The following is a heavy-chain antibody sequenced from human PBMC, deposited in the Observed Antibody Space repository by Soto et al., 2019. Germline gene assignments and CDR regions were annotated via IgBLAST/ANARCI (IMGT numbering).Heavy chain of an antibody. Sequence: EVQLVESGGGLVQPGGSLRLSCAASGFTVSSNYMSWVRQAPGKGLEWVSVIYSGGSTYYADSVKGRFTISRDNSKNTLYLQMNSLRAEDTAVYYCARDSTGQGSGSYYMKGAPGGYWGQGTLVTVSS. D-gene: IGHD3-10*01. CDR2: IYSGGST. CDR3: ARDSTGQGSGSYYMKGAPGGY. J-gene: IGHJ4*02. V-gene: IGHV3-66*01. CDR1: GFTVSSNY.